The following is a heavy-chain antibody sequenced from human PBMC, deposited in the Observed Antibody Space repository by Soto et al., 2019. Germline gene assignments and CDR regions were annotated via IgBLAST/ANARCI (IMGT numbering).Heavy chain of an antibody. CDR2: IYYSGTT. D-gene: IGHD3-16*01. V-gene: IGHV4-30-4*01. Sequence: SETLSLTCTVSGGSISSGDYYWSWIRQPPGKGLEWIGYIYYSGTTYYNPSLKSRLTISVDTSQNQFSLKLSSVTAADTAVYYCARDLFKSYVNPDAFDIWGQGAMVTVS. CDR3: ARDLFKSYVNPDAFDI. J-gene: IGHJ3*02. CDR1: GGSISSGDYY.